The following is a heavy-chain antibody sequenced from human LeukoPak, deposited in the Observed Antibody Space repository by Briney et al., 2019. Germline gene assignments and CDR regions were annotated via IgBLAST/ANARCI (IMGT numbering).Heavy chain of an antibody. J-gene: IGHJ4*02. D-gene: IGHD4-11*01. CDR1: GFTFSTYW. V-gene: IGHV3-23*01. CDR2: ISGSGGST. CDR3: AKAHDYSNYPCFDY. Sequence: GGSLRLSCAASGFTFSTYWMHWVRQTPGKGLEWVSAISGSGGSTYYADSVKGRFTISRDNSKNTLYLQMNSLRAEDTAVYYCAKAHDYSNYPCFDYWGQGTLVTVSS.